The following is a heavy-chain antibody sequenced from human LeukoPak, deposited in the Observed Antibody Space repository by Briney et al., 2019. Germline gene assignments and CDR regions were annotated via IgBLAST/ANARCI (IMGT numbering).Heavy chain of an antibody. V-gene: IGHV4-59*01. Sequence: PSETLSLTCTVSGGSISSYYWSWIRQPPGKGLEWIGYIYYSGSTNYNPSLKSRVTISVDTSKNQSSLKLSSVTAADTAVYYCARDSGYLGAYAFDIWGQGTMVTVSS. CDR3: ARDSGYLGAYAFDI. J-gene: IGHJ3*02. CDR2: IYYSGST. CDR1: GGSISSYY. D-gene: IGHD5-12*01.